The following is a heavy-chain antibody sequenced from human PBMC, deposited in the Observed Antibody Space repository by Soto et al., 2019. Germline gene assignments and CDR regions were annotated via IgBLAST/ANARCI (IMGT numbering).Heavy chain of an antibody. CDR1: GGTFSSYA. J-gene: IGHJ6*02. D-gene: IGHD6-6*01. Sequence: QVQLVQSGAEVKKPGSSVKVSCRASGGTFSSYAVSWVRQAPGQGLEWMGVILPLLNTPKYVEKFQGRVTITADASATTAYLELSSLTSEDKAVYYCARESSSPNYYYYGMDVWGQGTTVTVSS. CDR3: ARESSSPNYYYYGMDV. V-gene: IGHV1-69*01. CDR2: ILPLLNTP.